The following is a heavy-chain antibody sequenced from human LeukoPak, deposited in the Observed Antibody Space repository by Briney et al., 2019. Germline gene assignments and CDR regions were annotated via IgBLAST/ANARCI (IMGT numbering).Heavy chain of an antibody. D-gene: IGHD2-8*01. CDR2: INAGNGNT. CDR3: ARARAIKGYCTNGVCDRLDY. J-gene: IGHJ4*02. Sequence: ASVTVSCKASGYTFTSYAMHWVRQAPGQRLEWMGWINAGNGNTKYSQKFQGRVTITRDTSASTAYMELSSLRSEDTAVYYCARARAIKGYCTNGVCDRLDYWGQGTLVTVSS. V-gene: IGHV1-3*01. CDR1: GYTFTSYA.